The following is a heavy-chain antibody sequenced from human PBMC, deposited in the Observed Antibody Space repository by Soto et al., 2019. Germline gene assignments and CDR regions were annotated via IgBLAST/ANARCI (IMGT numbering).Heavy chain of an antibody. CDR3: ARQVYCSTTACYEFDY. V-gene: IGHV4-39*01. CDR1: GDSIGSTTYY. D-gene: IGHD2-2*01. Sequence: PSETLSLTCTVSGDSIGSTTYYWGWIRQPPGKGLEWIGSIYYSGSTYYNPSLKSRVTISVDTSKNHFSLRLRSVTAADTAVYYCARQVYCSTTACYEFDYWGQGTLVTV. CDR2: IYYSGST. J-gene: IGHJ4*02.